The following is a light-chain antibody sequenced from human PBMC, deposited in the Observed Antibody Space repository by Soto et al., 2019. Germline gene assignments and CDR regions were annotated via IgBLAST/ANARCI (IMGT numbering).Light chain of an antibody. CDR3: QQRSNWPPIT. Sequence: EIVMTQSPATLSVSPGESATLSCRASQSVSNNLTWYQQKPGQPPRLLIYDASNRATGIPARFSGSGSGTDFTLTISSLEPEDFAVYYCQQRSNWPPITFGQGTRLEI. J-gene: IGKJ5*01. CDR2: DAS. CDR1: QSVSNN. V-gene: IGKV3-11*01.